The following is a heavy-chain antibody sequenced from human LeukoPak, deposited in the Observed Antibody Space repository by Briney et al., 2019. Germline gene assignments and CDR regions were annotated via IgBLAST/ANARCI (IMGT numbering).Heavy chain of an antibody. J-gene: IGHJ4*02. CDR3: ARDLYGYCSGGSCYANPGY. Sequence: XMXXXRQAPGKGLEWVAXISYDGSNKYYADSVKGRFTISRDNSKNTLYLQMNSLRAEDTAVYYCARDLYGYCSGGSCYANPGYWGQGTLVTVSS. V-gene: IGHV3-30-3*01. CDR1: X. CDR2: ISYDGSNK. D-gene: IGHD2-15*01.